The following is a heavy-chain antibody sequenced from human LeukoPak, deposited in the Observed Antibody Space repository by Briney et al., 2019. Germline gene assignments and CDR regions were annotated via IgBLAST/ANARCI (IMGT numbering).Heavy chain of an antibody. CDR1: EFTFSNYA. CDR3: AKAQIAAAAHYYYYGMDV. CDR2: ISGSGVNP. J-gene: IGHJ6*02. V-gene: IGHV3-23*01. Sequence: GGSLRLSCAASEFTFSNYAMSWVRQAPGKGLEWVSGISGSGVNPYYADSVKGRFTVSRDNSKNTLSLQMNSLRAEDTAVYYCAKAQIAAAAHYYYYGMDVWGQGTTVTVSS. D-gene: IGHD6-13*01.